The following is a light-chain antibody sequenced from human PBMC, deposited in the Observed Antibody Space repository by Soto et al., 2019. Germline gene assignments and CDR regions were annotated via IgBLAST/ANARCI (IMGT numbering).Light chain of an antibody. CDR3: CSYAGSSTFEV. V-gene: IGLV2-23*03. CDR1: SSDVGSYNL. Sequence: QSVLTQPASVSGSPGQSITISCTGTSSDVGSYNLVSWYQQHPGKAPKLMIYEGSKRPSGVSDRFSGSKSGNTASLTISGLQAEDEADYYCCSYAGSSTFEVFRTATKVTVL. CDR2: EGS. J-gene: IGLJ1*01.